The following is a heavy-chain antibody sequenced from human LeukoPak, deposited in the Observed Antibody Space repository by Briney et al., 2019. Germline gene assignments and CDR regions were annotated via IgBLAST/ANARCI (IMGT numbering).Heavy chain of an antibody. J-gene: IGHJ4*02. Sequence: GASVKVSCKASGGTFSSYAISWVRQAPGQGLEWMGGIIPIFGTANYAQKFQGRVTITADESTSTAYMELSSLRSEDTAVYYCAAVVPAVMGYFDYWGQGTLVTASS. CDR3: AAVVPAVMGYFDY. CDR1: GGTFSSYA. V-gene: IGHV1-69*13. CDR2: IIPIFGTA. D-gene: IGHD2-2*01.